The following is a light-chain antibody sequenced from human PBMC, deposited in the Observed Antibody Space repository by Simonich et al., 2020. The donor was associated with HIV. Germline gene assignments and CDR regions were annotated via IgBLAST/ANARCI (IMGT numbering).Light chain of an antibody. J-gene: IGKJ3*01. CDR1: QSLLHSNGYTY. CDR2: LGS. Sequence: DIEMTQSPLSLPVTPGELASISCRSSQSLLHSNGYTYLYWYLKKPRQSPQLLIYLGSNRASGVPDRFSGSGSGTEYTLRISRVEAEDVGVYYCMQTLQTRTFGPGTKVDIK. V-gene: IGKV2-28*01. CDR3: MQTLQTRT.